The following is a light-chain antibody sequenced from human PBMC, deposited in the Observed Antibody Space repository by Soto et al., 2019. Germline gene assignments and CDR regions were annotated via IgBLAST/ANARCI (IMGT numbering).Light chain of an antibody. J-gene: IGKJ1*01. Sequence: EIVLTQSPATLSLSPGERATLSCRASQSVSSYLAWYQQKPGQAPRLLIYDASNRATGIPARFSGSGSGTDFTPPISRLEPEDFAVYSLQPGRNWPRGTFGQGTKVEIK. CDR3: QPGRNWPRGT. CDR2: DAS. CDR1: QSVSSY. V-gene: IGKV3-11*01.